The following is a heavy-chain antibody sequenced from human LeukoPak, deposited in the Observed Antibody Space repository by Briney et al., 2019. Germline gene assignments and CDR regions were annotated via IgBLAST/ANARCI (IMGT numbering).Heavy chain of an antibody. V-gene: IGHV3-23*01. CDR2: ISGSGGST. D-gene: IGHD5-24*01. J-gene: IGHJ4*02. CDR1: GFTFSNFA. Sequence: GGSQRLSCAGSGFTFSNFAMSWVRQAPGKGLEWVSDISGSGGSTNYADSVKSRFTVSRDNSKNTLDLQMNSLRAEDTAVYYCAKELDGDLAPFDYWGQGTLVTVSS. CDR3: AKELDGDLAPFDY.